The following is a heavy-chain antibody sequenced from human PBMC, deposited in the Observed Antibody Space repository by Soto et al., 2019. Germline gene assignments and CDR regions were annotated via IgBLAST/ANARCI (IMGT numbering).Heavy chain of an antibody. J-gene: IGHJ4*02. CDR3: VTDPGPWLVN. CDR1: GIGFTNAW. D-gene: IGHD5-12*01. Sequence: EVQVMESGGGLVKPGGSLRLSCVVSGIGFTNAWVSWVRQAPGKGLAWVGRSKGKIDGETIDYAAPVKGRFTLSRDDSKNTLYLQMNSLETGDTGVYHRVTDPGPWLVNWGQGILVTVSS. CDR2: SKGKIDGETI. V-gene: IGHV3-15*01.